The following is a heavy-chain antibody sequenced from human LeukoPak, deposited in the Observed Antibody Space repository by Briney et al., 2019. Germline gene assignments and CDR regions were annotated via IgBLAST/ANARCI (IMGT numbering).Heavy chain of an antibody. V-gene: IGHV4-31*03. CDR3: ARADYDSSGYYSPWFDP. Sequence: PSQTLSLTCTVSGGSISSGGYYWSWIRQHPGKGLEWTGYIYYSGSTYYNPSLKSRVTISVDTSKNQFSLKLSSVTAADTAVYYCARADYDSSGYYSPWFDPWGQGTLVTVSS. CDR2: IYYSGST. D-gene: IGHD3-22*01. J-gene: IGHJ5*02. CDR1: GGSISSGGYY.